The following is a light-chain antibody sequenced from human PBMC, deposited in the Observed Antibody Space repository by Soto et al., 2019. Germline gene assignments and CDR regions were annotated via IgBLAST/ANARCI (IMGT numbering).Light chain of an antibody. CDR1: SSNIGRNT. CDR3: AAWDDSLNAWA. J-gene: IGLJ3*02. CDR2: SSD. Sequence: QSVLTQPPSASGTPGQRVTISCSGRSSNIGRNTVKWYRQLPGTAPKLLIGSSDQRPSGVPDRFSGSQAGTSACLAISGLQSEDEADYICAAWDDSLNAWAFGGGTKLTVL. V-gene: IGLV1-44*01.